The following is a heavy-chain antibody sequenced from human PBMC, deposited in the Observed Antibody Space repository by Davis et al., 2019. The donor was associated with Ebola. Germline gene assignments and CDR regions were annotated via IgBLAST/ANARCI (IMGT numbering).Heavy chain of an antibody. CDR1: GYSFAGYW. CDR3: AIPGTSLTTVTDDDAFDI. D-gene: IGHD4-11*01. J-gene: IGHJ3*02. V-gene: IGHV5-51*01. Sequence: GESLKISCKGSGYSFAGYWIVWVRQMPGKGLEWMGIIYPGDSDTTYSPSFQGQVTISADKSVSTAYLQWSSLKASDTAMYYRAIPGTSLTTVTDDDAFDIWGQGTMVTVSS. CDR2: IYPGDSDT.